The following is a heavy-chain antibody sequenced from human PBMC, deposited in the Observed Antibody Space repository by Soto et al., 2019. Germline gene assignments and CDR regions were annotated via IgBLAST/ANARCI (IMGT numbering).Heavy chain of an antibody. J-gene: IGHJ4*02. CDR3: ATSRTFDY. V-gene: IGHV3-7*01. CDR1: GFTFRSYC. D-gene: IGHD6-13*01. CDR2: IKQDGSEK. Sequence: EVQLVESGGGLVKPGGSLRLSCVVSGFTFRSYCMNWLRQAPGKGLEWVANIKQDGSEKYYVYSAKGRFSISRDNAKNSLYLQMNSLSAEDTAIYYCATSRTFDYWGQGTLVTVSS.